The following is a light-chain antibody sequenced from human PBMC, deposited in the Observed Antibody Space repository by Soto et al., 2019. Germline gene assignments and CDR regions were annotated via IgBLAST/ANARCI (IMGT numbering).Light chain of an antibody. J-gene: IGKJ4*01. CDR2: LGS. V-gene: IGKV2-28*01. Sequence: DIVMTQSPLSLPVTPGEPASISCRSSQSLLHSNGYNYLDWYLQKPGQSPQLLIYLGSNRASGGPYRVRWNWLGNGFTIKIKGGGAEDVGVYFCMEGLPTRLTFGGGTKVEIK. CDR3: MEGLPTRLT. CDR1: QSLLHSNGYNY.